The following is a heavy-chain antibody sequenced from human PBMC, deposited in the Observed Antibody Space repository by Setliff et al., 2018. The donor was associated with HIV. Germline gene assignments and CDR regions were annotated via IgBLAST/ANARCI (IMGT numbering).Heavy chain of an antibody. CDR3: GRRAHTVDAPL. D-gene: IGHD4-17*01. Sequence: SETLSLTCTVSGGPMSGSNYFWGWFRQPPGKGLEWIGSFYHGGTTHYNPSLKSRVTISADTSKNYVSLVVTSVTAADTAVYYCGRRAHTVDAPLWGQGILVTVSS. J-gene: IGHJ4*02. CDR1: GGPMSGSNYF. CDR2: FYHGGTT. V-gene: IGHV4-39*01.